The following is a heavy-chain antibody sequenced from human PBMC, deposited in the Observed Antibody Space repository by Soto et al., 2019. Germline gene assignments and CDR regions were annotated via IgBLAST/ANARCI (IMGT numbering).Heavy chain of an antibody. CDR1: GFTFSSYS. D-gene: IGHD5-12*01. CDR2: ISSSSSTI. J-gene: IGHJ4*02. V-gene: IGHV3-48*01. Sequence: PGGSLRLSCAASGFTFSSYSMNWVRQAPGKGLEWVSYISSSSSTIYYADSVKGRSTISRDNAKNSLYLQMNSLRAEDTAVYYCARDNIVWLRPGGFDYWGQGTLVTVSS. CDR3: ARDNIVWLRPGGFDY.